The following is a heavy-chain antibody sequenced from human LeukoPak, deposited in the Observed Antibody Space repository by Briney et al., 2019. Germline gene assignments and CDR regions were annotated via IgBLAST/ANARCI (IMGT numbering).Heavy chain of an antibody. Sequence: PGGSLRLSCAASGFTFSSYGMHWVRQAPGKGLEWVAFIRYDGSNKYYADSVKGRFTISRDNSKNTLYLQMNSLRAEDTAVYYCARDPLHCGGDCYSEFRGRYYYYYMDVWGKGTTVTVSS. CDR1: GFTFSSYG. V-gene: IGHV3-30*02. J-gene: IGHJ6*03. D-gene: IGHD2-21*02. CDR3: ARDPLHCGGDCYSEFRGRYYYYYMDV. CDR2: IRYDGSNK.